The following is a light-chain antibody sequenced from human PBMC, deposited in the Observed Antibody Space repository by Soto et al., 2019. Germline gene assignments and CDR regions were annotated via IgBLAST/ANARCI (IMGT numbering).Light chain of an antibody. Sequence: EILMTQSPTTLSVSPGERATLSCRASQSVSSNLAWYQQKPGQAPGLLVYDASTRATDIPARFSGSGSGTDFTLTISSLQSEDFAFYYCQQYDDWPLTFGGGTKVEIK. CDR2: DAS. V-gene: IGKV3D-15*01. CDR3: QQYDDWPLT. CDR1: QSVSSN. J-gene: IGKJ4*01.